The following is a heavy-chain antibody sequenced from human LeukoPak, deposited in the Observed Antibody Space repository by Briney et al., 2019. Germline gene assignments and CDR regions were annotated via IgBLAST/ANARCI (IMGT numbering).Heavy chain of an antibody. D-gene: IGHD2/OR15-2a*01. J-gene: IGHJ4*02. Sequence: GGSLRLSCAASGFTFNTYGMTWVRLAPGQGLEWVSCISGSDGSTFYAGSVKGRFTISRDNSKNTLYLQMSSLRAEDTAVYYCAKTADSGNCHSRIDYWGQGTLVTVSS. CDR3: AKTADSGNCHSRIDY. V-gene: IGHV3-23*01. CDR2: ISGSDGST. CDR1: GFTFNTYG.